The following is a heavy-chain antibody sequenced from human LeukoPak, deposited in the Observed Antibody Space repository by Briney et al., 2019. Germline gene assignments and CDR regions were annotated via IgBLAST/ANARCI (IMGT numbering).Heavy chain of an antibody. Sequence: PSQTLSLTCTVSGGSISSGGYYWRWIRQHPGKGLEWIGYIYYRGSTYYNPSLERRVNISVDTSKNQFSLKLSSVNAADTAVYYCERGVVVVAAKIVRLNWFDPWGQGTLVTVSS. CDR2: IYYRGST. J-gene: IGHJ5*02. D-gene: IGHD2-15*01. CDR3: ERGVVVVAAKIVRLNWFDP. CDR1: GGSISSGGYY. V-gene: IGHV4-31*03.